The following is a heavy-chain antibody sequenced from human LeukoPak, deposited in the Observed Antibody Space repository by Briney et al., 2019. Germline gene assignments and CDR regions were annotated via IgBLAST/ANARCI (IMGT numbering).Heavy chain of an antibody. CDR1: RYTFTGYY. CDR2: INPNSGGT. D-gene: IGHD4-17*01. CDR3: ARQHDYGDYSFGY. Sequence: GASVKVSSKASRYTFTGYYMHWVRQAPGRGLEWMGWINPNSGGTNYAQKFQGRVTMTRDTSISTAYMELSRLRSDDTAVYYCARQHDYGDYSFGYWGQGTLVTVSS. V-gene: IGHV1-2*02. J-gene: IGHJ4*02.